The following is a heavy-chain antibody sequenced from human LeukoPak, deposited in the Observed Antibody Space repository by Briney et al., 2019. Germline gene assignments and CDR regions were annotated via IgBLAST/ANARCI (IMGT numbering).Heavy chain of an antibody. J-gene: IGHJ5*02. Sequence: SETLFLTCAVYGGSFSGYYWSWIRQPPGKGLEWIGEINHSGSTNYNPSLKSRVTISVDTSKNQFSLKLSSVTAADTAVYYCARGGYCSSTSCYLARVYNWFDPWGQGTLVTVSS. D-gene: IGHD2-2*01. CDR2: INHSGST. CDR3: ARGGYCSSTSCYLARVYNWFDP. CDR1: GGSFSGYY. V-gene: IGHV4-34*01.